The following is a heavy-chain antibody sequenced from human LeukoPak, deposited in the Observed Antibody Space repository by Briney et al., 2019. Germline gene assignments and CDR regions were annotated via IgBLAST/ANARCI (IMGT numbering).Heavy chain of an antibody. D-gene: IGHD2-21*02. CDR2: INPSGGST. CDR1: GYTFTSYF. J-gene: IGHJ3*02. V-gene: IGHV1-46*01. CDR3: ARDVVVTSSPDAFDI. Sequence: GASVKVSCKASGYTFTSYFMHWVRQAPGQGLDWMGIINPSGGSTSYAQKFQGRVTMTRDTSTSTVYMELSSLRSEDTAVYYCARDVVVTSSPDAFDIWGQGTMVAVSS.